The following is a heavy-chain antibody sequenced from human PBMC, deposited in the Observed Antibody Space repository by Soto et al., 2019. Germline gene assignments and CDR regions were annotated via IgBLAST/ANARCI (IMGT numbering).Heavy chain of an antibody. CDR2: MNPNSGNT. D-gene: IGHD6-13*01. J-gene: IGHJ6*02. CDR3: ARGYTQLVRKPYYYYGMDV. Sequence: GASVKVSCKASGYTFTRYDINWVRQATGQGLEWMGWMNPNSGNTGYAQKFQGRVTMTRNTSISTAYMELSSLRSEDTAVYYCARGYTQLVRKPYYYYGMDVWGQGTTVTVSS. V-gene: IGHV1-8*01. CDR1: GYTFTRYD.